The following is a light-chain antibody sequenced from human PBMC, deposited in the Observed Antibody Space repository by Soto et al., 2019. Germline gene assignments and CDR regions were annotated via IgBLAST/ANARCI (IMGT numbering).Light chain of an antibody. CDR2: GAS. CDR3: QQYGIRQT. CDR1: QSVSSSY. Sequence: DIGLTQSSGALSLVPGESGTRSCRASQSVSSSYLAWYQQKPGQAPRLLIYGASSRATGIPDRFSGSGSGTDFTLTIRRLGPEDFAVYYCQQYGIRQTFGQGTKVDIK. J-gene: IGKJ1*01. V-gene: IGKV3-20*01.